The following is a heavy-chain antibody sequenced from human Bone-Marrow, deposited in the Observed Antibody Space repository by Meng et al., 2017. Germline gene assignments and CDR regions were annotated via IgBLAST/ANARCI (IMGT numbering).Heavy chain of an antibody. Sequence: GESLKISCAASGFTFSNAWMSWVRQAPGKGLEWVGRIKSKTDGGTTDYAAHVKGRFTISRDDSKNTLYLQMNSLKTEDAAVYDCTTVTMYYDILTGYYSGLGAFDNWGQGTMVTVSS. CDR1: GFTFSNAW. CDR3: TTVTMYYDILTGYYSGLGAFDN. D-gene: IGHD3-9*01. CDR2: IKSKTDGGTT. J-gene: IGHJ3*02. V-gene: IGHV3-15*01.